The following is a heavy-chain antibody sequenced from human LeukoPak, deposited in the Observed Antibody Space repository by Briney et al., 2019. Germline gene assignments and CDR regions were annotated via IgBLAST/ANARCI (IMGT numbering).Heavy chain of an antibody. CDR1: GFAFSRYW. V-gene: IGHV3-7*01. CDR3: ARNRYAAMAPSY. CDR2: IKQDGSEK. Sequence: GGSLRLSCAASGFAFSRYWMSWVRQAPGKGLEWVANIKQDGSEKYYVDSVKGRFTISRDNAKNSLYLQMNSLRAEDTAVYYCARNRYAAMAPSYWGQGTLVTVSS. J-gene: IGHJ4*02. D-gene: IGHD5-18*01.